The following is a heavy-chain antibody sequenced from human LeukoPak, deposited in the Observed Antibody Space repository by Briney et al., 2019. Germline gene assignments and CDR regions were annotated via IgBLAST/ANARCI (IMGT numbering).Heavy chain of an antibody. CDR3: ARDRGGYEFFDY. D-gene: IGHD5-12*01. Sequence: PGGSLRLSCAASGFTFSSYGMHWVRQARGKGLEWVSYISTSSGTIYYTDSVKGRFSISRDNAKNSLYLQMNSLRDEDTAVYYCARDRGGYEFFDYWGQGTLVTVSS. V-gene: IGHV3-48*02. J-gene: IGHJ4*02. CDR1: GFTFSSYG. CDR2: ISTSSGTI.